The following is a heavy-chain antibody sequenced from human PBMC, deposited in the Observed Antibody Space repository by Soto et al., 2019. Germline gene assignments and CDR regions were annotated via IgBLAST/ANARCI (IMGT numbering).Heavy chain of an antibody. CDR2: IYYSGST. Sequence: GSLSLTCTVSGGSISSYHWSWIRQPPGKGLEWIGYIYYSGSTNYNPSLKSRVTISVDTSKNQFSLKLSSVTAADTAVYYCASSSSSYYYYGMDVWGQGTTVTVSS. CDR3: ASSSSSYYYYGMDV. V-gene: IGHV4-59*01. J-gene: IGHJ6*02. D-gene: IGHD6-13*01. CDR1: GGSISSYH.